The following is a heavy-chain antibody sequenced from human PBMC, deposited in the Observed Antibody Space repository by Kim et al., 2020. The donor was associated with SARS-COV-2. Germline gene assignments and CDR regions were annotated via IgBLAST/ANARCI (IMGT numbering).Heavy chain of an antibody. D-gene: IGHD6-19*01. J-gene: IGHJ1*01. Sequence: ADSAKGRFTISRDNSKNTLYLQMNSLRAEDTAVYYCAIDQAGYSSHFQHWGQGTLVTVSS. V-gene: IGHV3-23*01. CDR3: AIDQAGYSSHFQH.